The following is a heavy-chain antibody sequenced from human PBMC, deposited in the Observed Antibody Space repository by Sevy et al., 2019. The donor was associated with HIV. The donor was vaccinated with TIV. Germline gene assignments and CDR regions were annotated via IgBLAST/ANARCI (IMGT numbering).Heavy chain of an antibody. D-gene: IGHD3-22*01. J-gene: IGHJ4*02. Sequence: ASVKVSCKASGYTFTNYGVTWVRQAPGQGLEWMGWISAYNGNTKYAEKLQDRVTMTTDTATNTAYMELRSLRSDDTAVYYWARDESFSLIVVDLDYWGQGTLVTVSS. V-gene: IGHV1-18*01. CDR3: ARDESFSLIVVDLDY. CDR2: ISAYNGNT. CDR1: GYTFTNYG.